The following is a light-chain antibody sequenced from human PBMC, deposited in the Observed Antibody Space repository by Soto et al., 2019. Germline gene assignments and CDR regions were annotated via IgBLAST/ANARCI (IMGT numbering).Light chain of an antibody. V-gene: IGKV4-1*01. CDR3: QQYYGAPPT. CDR1: QNVLYSPNNKNY. Sequence: DIVMTQSPDSLAVSLGERATINCKSTQNVLYSPNNKNYLAWYQQKAGQPPKLLIYWASTRESGVPDRFSGSGCGTDFTLTISSLQAEDVAVYYCQQYYGAPPTFGPGTRVHIK. J-gene: IGKJ3*01. CDR2: WAS.